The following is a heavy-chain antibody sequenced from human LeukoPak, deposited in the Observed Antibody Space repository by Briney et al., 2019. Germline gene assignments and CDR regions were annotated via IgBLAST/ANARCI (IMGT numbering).Heavy chain of an antibody. V-gene: IGHV1-69*04. J-gene: IGHJ6*02. CDR3: ARGGRPNDYSDYGYYYGMDV. CDR1: GGTFSSYA. Sequence: ASVKVSCKASGGTFSSYAISWARQAPGQGLEWMGRIIPILGIANYAQKFQGRVTITADKSTSTAYMELSSLRSEDTAVYYCARGGRPNDYSDYGYYYGMDVWGQGTTVTVSS. CDR2: IIPILGIA. D-gene: IGHD4-11*01.